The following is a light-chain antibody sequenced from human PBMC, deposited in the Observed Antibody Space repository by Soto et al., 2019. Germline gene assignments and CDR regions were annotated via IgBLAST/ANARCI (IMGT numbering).Light chain of an antibody. Sequence: EVVMTQSPATLSVSPGERATLSCRASQSVNANLAWYQQKPGQAPRLLIHGASNRATGIPARFSGSGFGTEFILTISSLQSEDFAVYYCQQYNTCLWTFGQGTKVEIK. J-gene: IGKJ1*01. V-gene: IGKV3-15*01. CDR3: QQYNTCLWT. CDR1: QSVNAN. CDR2: GAS.